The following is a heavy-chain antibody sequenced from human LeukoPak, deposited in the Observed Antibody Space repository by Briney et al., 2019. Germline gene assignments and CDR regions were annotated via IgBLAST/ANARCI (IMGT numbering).Heavy chain of an antibody. J-gene: IGHJ4*02. V-gene: IGHV5-51*01. CDR3: ARLVGLWFGIDY. D-gene: IGHD3-10*01. Sequence: GIIYPGDSDTRYSPSFQGQVTISADKSITTAYLQWSSLKASDTAMYYCARLVGLWFGIDYWGQGTLVTVSS. CDR2: IYPGDSDT.